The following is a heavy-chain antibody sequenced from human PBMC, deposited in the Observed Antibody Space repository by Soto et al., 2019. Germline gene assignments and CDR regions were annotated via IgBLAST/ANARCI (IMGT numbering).Heavy chain of an antibody. D-gene: IGHD2-15*01. J-gene: IGHJ5*02. CDR1: GYTFTSYD. CDR3: ARGFRVAATRWWFDP. Sequence: QVQLVQSGAEVKKPGASVKVSCKASGYTFTSYDISWVRQAPGQGLEWKGWISTYNGNTNYAQTLQGRVTMTTDTSTSTAYMELRSLRSDDAAVYYCARGFRVAATRWWFDPWGQGTLVTVSS. V-gene: IGHV1-18*01. CDR2: ISTYNGNT.